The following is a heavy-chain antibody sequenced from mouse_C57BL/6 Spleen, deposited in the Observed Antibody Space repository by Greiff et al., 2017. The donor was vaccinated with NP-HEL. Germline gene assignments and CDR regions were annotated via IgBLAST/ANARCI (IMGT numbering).Heavy chain of an antibody. CDR2: INPNNGGT. J-gene: IGHJ4*01. CDR1: GYTFTDYY. V-gene: IGHV1-26*01. D-gene: IGHD2-3*01. Sequence: EVQLQQSGPELVKPGASVKISCKASGYTFTDYYMNWVKQSHGKSLEWIGDINPNNGGTSYNQKFKGKATLTVDKSSSTAYMELRSLTSEDFAVYYCAREEGLLHAMDYWGQGTSVTVSS. CDR3: AREEGLLHAMDY.